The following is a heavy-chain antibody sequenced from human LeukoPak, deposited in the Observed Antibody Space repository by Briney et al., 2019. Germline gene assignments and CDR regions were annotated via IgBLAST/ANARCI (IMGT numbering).Heavy chain of an antibody. V-gene: IGHV3-33*01. CDR2: IWYDGSNK. D-gene: IGHD4-17*01. J-gene: IGHJ4*02. CDR1: GFTFSSYG. CDR3: ARNDYGDYSH. Sequence: GRSLRLSCAASGFTFSSYGMHCVRQAPGKGLEWVAVIWYDGSNKYYADSVKGRFTISRDNSKNTLYLQMNSLRAEDTAVYYCARNDYGDYSHWGQGTLVTVSS.